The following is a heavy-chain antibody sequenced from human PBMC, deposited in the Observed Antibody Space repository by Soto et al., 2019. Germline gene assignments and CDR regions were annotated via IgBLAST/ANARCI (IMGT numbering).Heavy chain of an antibody. Sequence: SQTLSLTCAISGDSVSSNSAAWNWIRQSPSRGLEWLGRTYYRSKWYNDYAVSVKSRITINPDTSKNQFSLQLNSVTPEDTAVYYCARERRFGVVIDYYGMDVSGQATTVTVAS. J-gene: IGHJ6*02. CDR1: GDSVSSNSAA. D-gene: IGHD3-3*01. V-gene: IGHV6-1*01. CDR2: TYYRSKWYN. CDR3: ARERRFGVVIDYYGMDV.